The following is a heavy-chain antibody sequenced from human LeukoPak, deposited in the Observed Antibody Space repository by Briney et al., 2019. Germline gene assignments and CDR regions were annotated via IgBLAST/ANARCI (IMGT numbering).Heavy chain of an antibody. D-gene: IGHD7-27*01. J-gene: IGHJ4*02. CDR3: AREPVWGSFYFDY. V-gene: IGHV1-69*05. Sequence: ASVKVSCKASGGTFSSYAISWVRQAPGQGLEWMGGIIPIFGTANYAQKFQGRVTITTDESTSTAYMELSSLRSEDTAVYYCAREPVWGSFYFDYWGQGTLVTVSS. CDR2: IIPIFGTA. CDR1: GGTFSSYA.